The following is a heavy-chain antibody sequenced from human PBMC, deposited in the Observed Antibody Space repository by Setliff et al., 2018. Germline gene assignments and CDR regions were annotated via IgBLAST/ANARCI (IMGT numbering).Heavy chain of an antibody. CDR2: IYTTWST. V-gene: IGHV4-61*02. CDR3: ARSLRRTFRRLDWLGFFGD. CDR1: GGSVGNSYYY. J-gene: IGHJ4*02. D-gene: IGHD3-9*01. Sequence: LSLTCTVSGGSVGNSYYYWNWVRQPAGKGLEWIGRIYTTWSTNYNPSLRSRVSISLDTSKSQFFLKLNSVTAADTAVYYCARSLRRTFRRLDWLGFFGDWGQGAMVTVSS.